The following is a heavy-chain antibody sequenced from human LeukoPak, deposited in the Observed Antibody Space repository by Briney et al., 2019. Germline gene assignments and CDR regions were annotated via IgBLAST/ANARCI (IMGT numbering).Heavy chain of an antibody. CDR3: AKDRTSNWYYYGSGSQPYNWFDP. V-gene: IGHV3-23*01. D-gene: IGHD3-10*01. Sequence: GGTLRLSCAASGFTFNTYAMSWVRQAPGKGLEWVSAISGSGGSTYYADSVKGRFTISRDNSKNTLYLQMNSLRAEDTAVYYCAKDRTSNWYYYGSGSQPYNWFDPWGQGTLVTVSS. CDR1: GFTFNTYA. J-gene: IGHJ5*02. CDR2: ISGSGGST.